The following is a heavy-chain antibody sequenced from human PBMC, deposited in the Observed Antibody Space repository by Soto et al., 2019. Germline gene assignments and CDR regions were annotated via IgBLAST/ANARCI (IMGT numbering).Heavy chain of an antibody. V-gene: IGHV4-59*08. Sequence: QVQLQESGPGLVKPSETLSLTCSVPGGSIKNFYWTWIRQPPGKGLEWIGFTHYSGTTSYNSSLMSRVTISLDASTNQFSLKLNSVTAADAAVYYCAVLSPGEAYAYDIWGQGTMVIVSS. CDR3: AVLSPGEAYAYDI. CDR1: GGSIKNFY. CDR2: THYSGTT. J-gene: IGHJ3*02. D-gene: IGHD7-27*01.